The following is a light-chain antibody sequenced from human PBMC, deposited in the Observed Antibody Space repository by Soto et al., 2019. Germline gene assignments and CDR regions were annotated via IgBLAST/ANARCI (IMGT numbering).Light chain of an antibody. CDR3: SSHTRAGPVV. Sequence: QSALTQPASVSGSPGQSITISCTGTSNDIGGYNYVSWYQQYPDKAPILMIFDVSNRPSGVSNRFSGSKSGNTASLTISGLQAEDEADYYCSSHTRAGPVVFGGGTKLTVL. CDR2: DVS. V-gene: IGLV2-14*01. J-gene: IGLJ2*01. CDR1: SNDIGGYNY.